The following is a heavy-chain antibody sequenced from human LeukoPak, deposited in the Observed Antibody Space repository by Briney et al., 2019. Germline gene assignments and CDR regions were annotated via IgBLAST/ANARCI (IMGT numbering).Heavy chain of an antibody. CDR1: GFTFDDYA. Sequence: GGSLRLSCAASGFTFDDYAMHWVRQAPGKGLEWVSGISWNSGSIGYADSVKGRFTITRDNAKNSLYLQMNSLRAEDTALYYCAKDTSSCYYFDYWGQGTLVPFSS. D-gene: IGHD6-13*01. CDR2: ISWNSGSI. J-gene: IGHJ4*02. V-gene: IGHV3-9*01. CDR3: AKDTSSCYYFDY.